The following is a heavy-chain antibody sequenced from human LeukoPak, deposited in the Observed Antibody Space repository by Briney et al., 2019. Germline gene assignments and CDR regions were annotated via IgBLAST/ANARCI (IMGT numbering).Heavy chain of an antibody. D-gene: IGHD2/OR15-2a*01. CDR3: ARDLLSVIKGNWFDP. CDR1: GYTFTSYD. J-gene: IGHJ5*02. V-gene: IGHV1-8*01. CDR2: MNPNSGNT. Sequence: ASVKVSCKASGYTFTSYDINWVRQATGQGLEWMGWMNPNSGNTGYAQKFQGRVTMTRNTSISTAYMKLSSLRSEDTAVYYCARDLLSVIKGNWFDPWGQGTLVTVSS.